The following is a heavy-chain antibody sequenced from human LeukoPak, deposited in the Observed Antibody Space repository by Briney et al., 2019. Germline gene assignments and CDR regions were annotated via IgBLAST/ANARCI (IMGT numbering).Heavy chain of an antibody. V-gene: IGHV4-30-2*01. Sequence: SQTPSLTCAVSGGSISSGGYSWSWIRQPPGKGLEWIGYIYHSGSTYYNPSLKSRVTISVDRSKNQFSLKLSSVTAADTAVYYCARGAQSYYFDYWGQGTLVTVSS. J-gene: IGHJ4*02. CDR3: ARGAQSYYFDY. CDR1: GGSISSGGYS. CDR2: IYHSGST.